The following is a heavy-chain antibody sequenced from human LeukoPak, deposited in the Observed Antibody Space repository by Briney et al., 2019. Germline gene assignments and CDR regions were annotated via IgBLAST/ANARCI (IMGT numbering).Heavy chain of an antibody. J-gene: IGHJ4*02. CDR2: IYHSGST. Sequence: PSETLSLTCAVSGYSISSGYYWGWIRQPPGKGLEWIGSIYHSGSTYYNPSLKSRVTISVDTSKNHFSLKLSSVTAAYTAVYYCTITPYDSSGYYFGFDYWGQGTLVTVSS. CDR1: GYSISSGYY. V-gene: IGHV4-38-2*01. D-gene: IGHD3-22*01. CDR3: TITPYDSSGYYFGFDY.